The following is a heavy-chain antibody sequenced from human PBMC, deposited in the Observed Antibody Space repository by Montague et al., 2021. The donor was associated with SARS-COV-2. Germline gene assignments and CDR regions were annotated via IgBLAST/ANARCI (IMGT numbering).Heavy chain of an antibody. D-gene: IGHD3-22*01. CDR2: IFHSGRT. V-gene: IGHV4-59*01. Sequence: SETLSLTCTVSGGSIDSFYCIWIRRPPGKGLEWIGCIFHSGRTYSNPSLKSRVSMSVDTSKNQVSLRLSSLTAAATAVYYCARGGYSDNTGYYSDYYYNMDCWGQGTLVTVSS. CDR3: ARGGYSDNTGYYSDYYYNMDC. CDR1: GGSIDSFY. J-gene: IGHJ4*02.